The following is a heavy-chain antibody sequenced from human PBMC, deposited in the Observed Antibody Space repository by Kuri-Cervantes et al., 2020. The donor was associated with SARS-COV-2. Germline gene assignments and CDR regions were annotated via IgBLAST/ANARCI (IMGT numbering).Heavy chain of an antibody. CDR1: GFTFRDHY. V-gene: IGHV3-53*05. D-gene: IGHD5-24*01. Sequence: ETLSLTCAASGFTFRDHYMSWVRQAPGKGLEWVLVIYSCGSTNYADSVKGRFTISRDNSKNTLFLQMICLRAEDTAVYYCTTRSYHNCRYFDYWGQGTLVTVSS. CDR2: IYSCGST. J-gene: IGHJ4*02. CDR3: TTRSYHNCRYFDY.